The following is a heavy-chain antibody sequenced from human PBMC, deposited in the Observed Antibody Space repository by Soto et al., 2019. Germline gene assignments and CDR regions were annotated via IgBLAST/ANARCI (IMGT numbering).Heavy chain of an antibody. D-gene: IGHD2-15*01. V-gene: IGHV4-61*01. J-gene: IGHJ3*02. CDR1: GGSVSSGSYY. Sequence: QVQLQESGPGLVKPSETLSLTCTVSGGSVSSGSYYWSWIRQPPGKGLEWIGYIYYSGSTNYNPSLKSRVTISVDTSKNQLSLKLSSVTAADTAVYYCARGDIVVVVAASDDAFDIWGQGTMVTVSS. CDR2: IYYSGST. CDR3: ARGDIVVVVAASDDAFDI.